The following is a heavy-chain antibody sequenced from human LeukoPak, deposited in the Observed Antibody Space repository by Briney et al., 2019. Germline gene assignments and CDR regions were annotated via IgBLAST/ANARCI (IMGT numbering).Heavy chain of an antibody. J-gene: IGHJ4*02. V-gene: IGHV4-59*01. CDR2: IYYSGST. CDR3: ARAPLGIQPFDY. CDR1: GGSISSYY. D-gene: IGHD3-10*01. Sequence: PSETLSLTCTVSGGSISSYYWSWIRQPPGKGLEWIGYIYYSGSTNYNPSLKSRVTISVDTSKNQFSLKLSSVTAADTAVYYCARAPLGIQPFDYWGQGTLVTVSS.